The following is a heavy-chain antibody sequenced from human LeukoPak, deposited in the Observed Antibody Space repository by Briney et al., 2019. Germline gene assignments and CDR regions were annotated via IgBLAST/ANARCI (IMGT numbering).Heavy chain of an antibody. CDR2: IIPIFGIA. D-gene: IGHD2-21*01. CDR1: EGTFSSYA. CDR3: ARDSPKRIAIQRSFDY. J-gene: IGHJ4*02. V-gene: IGHV1-69*04. Sequence: SVKISCKASEGTFSSYAISWVRQAPGQGLEWMGRIIPIFGIANYAQKFQGRVTITADKSTSTAYMELSSLRSEDTAVYYCARDSPKRIAIQRSFDYWGQGTLVTVSS.